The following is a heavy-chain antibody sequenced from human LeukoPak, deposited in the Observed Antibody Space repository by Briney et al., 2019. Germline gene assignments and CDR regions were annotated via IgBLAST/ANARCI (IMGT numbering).Heavy chain of an antibody. J-gene: IGHJ5*02. CDR1: GYSISSGYY. V-gene: IGHV4-38-2*02. Sequence: SETLSLTCTVSGYSISSGYYWGWIRQPPGKGLEWIGSIYHSGSTYYNPSLKSRVTISVDTSKNQFSLKLSSVTAADTAVYYCARDSQSSSWYSILDWFDPWGQGTLVTVSS. CDR2: IYHSGST. D-gene: IGHD6-13*01. CDR3: ARDSQSSSWYSILDWFDP.